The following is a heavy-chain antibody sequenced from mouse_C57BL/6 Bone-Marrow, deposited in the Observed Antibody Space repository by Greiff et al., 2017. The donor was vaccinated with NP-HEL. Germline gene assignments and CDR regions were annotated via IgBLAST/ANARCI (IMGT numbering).Heavy chain of an antibody. CDR2: IRNKANNHAT. Sequence: EVKLMESGGGLVQPGGSMKLSCAASGFTFSDAWMDWVRQSPEKGLEWVAEIRNKANNHATYYAESVKGRFTISRDDSKSSVYLQMNSLRAEDTGIYYCTTLSRYYGSSSYFDVWGTGTTVTVSS. D-gene: IGHD1-1*01. J-gene: IGHJ1*03. V-gene: IGHV6-6*01. CDR1: GFTFSDAW. CDR3: TTLSRYYGSSSYFDV.